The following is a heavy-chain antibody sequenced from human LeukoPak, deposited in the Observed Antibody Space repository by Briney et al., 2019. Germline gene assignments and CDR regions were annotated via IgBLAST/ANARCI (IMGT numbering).Heavy chain of an antibody. Sequence: GGSLRLSCAASGFTFSSYAMSWVRQAPGKGLEWVSAISGSGGSTYYADSVKGRFTISRDNSKNTLYLQMNSLRAEDMAVYYCAKASGESYCTNGVCYTDYFDYWGQGTLVTVSS. D-gene: IGHD2-8*01. CDR2: ISGSGGST. CDR3: AKASGESYCTNGVCYTDYFDY. J-gene: IGHJ4*02. CDR1: GFTFSSYA. V-gene: IGHV3-23*01.